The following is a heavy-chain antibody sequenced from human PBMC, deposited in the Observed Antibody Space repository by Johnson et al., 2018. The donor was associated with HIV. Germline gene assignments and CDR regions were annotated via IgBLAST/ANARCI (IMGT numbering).Heavy chain of an antibody. Sequence: QVQLVESGGGVVQPGRSLRLSCAASGFTFSSYAMHWVRQAPGKGLEWVAVISYDGSNKYYEESVKGRFTISRDNSKNTLHLQMNSLRAEDTAGYYCARDREQLVRYAFDIWGQGTMVTVSS. V-gene: IGHV3-30*04. CDR2: ISYDGSNK. J-gene: IGHJ3*02. CDR3: ARDREQLVRYAFDI. D-gene: IGHD6-6*01. CDR1: GFTFSSYA.